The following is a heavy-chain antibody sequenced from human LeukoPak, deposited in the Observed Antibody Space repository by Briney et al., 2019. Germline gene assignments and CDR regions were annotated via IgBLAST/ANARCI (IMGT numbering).Heavy chain of an antibody. CDR3: ATFGRSWLESH. D-gene: IGHD2-15*01. J-gene: IGHJ4*02. CDR1: GLSVSREW. CDR2: TNEDGSLT. Sequence: GGSLRLSCVASGLSVSREWMHWVRQPPGEGLVWVARTNEDGSLTGYADSVKGRFTIYRDNAKNTLHLQMDGLRDEDTAVYSCATFGRSWLESHWGQGTLVTVSS. V-gene: IGHV3-74*01.